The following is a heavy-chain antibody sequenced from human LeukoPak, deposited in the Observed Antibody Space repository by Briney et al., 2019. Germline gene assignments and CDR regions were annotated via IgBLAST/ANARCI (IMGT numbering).Heavy chain of an antibody. D-gene: IGHD2-15*01. CDR1: GYTFTDYY. CDR3: ALGPLPSD. Sequence: ATVKISCKASGYTFTDYYIHWVQQAPGKGLEWMGRVGPEDGETVYAEKFQHTLTVTADTSTDTVYMELSNLRSEDMAVYYCALGPLPSDGGQGTLLTVSS. V-gene: IGHV1-69-2*01. J-gene: IGHJ4*02. CDR2: VGPEDGET.